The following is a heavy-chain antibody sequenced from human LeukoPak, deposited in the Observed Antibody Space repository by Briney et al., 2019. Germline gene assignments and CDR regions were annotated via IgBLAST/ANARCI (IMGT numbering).Heavy chain of an antibody. CDR1: GGSISDYY. Sequence: SETLSLTCIVSGGSISDYYWGWIRQTPGKGLEWIGSIYYSGSTFYSPSLKSRVTISVDTSKNQFSLKLSSVTAADTAVYYCASLRERSYYARGFDYWGQGTLVTVSS. J-gene: IGHJ4*02. V-gene: IGHV4-39*01. CDR2: IYYSGST. CDR3: ASLRERSYYARGFDY. D-gene: IGHD1-26*01.